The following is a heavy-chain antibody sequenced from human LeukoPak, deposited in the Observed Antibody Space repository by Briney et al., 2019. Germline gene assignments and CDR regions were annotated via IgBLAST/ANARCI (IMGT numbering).Heavy chain of an antibody. CDR1: GGSISSYY. V-gene: IGHV4-4*07. CDR2: IYTSGST. CDR3: ARIPIVAAGTYYYYGMDV. D-gene: IGHD6-13*01. J-gene: IGHJ6*02. Sequence: SETLSLTCTASGGSISSYYWSWIRQPAGKGLEWIGRIYTSGSTNYNPSLKSRVTMSVDTSKNQFSLKLSSVTAADTAVYYCARIPIVAAGTYYYYGMDVWGQGTTVTVSS.